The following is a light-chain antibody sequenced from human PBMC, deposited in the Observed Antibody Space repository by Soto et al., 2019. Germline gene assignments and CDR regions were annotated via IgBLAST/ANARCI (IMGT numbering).Light chain of an antibody. CDR3: SSYAGSNRFE. V-gene: IGLV2-8*01. CDR2: EVN. CDR1: SSDVGGYNY. J-gene: IGLJ2*01. Sequence: SALTQPPSASGSPGQSVTISCTGTSSDVGGYNYVSWYQQHPCTAPKLIIYEVNKRPSGVPDRFSGSKSGNTASLTVSGLQAEDEADYYCSSYAGSNRFEVGGGTKLTVL.